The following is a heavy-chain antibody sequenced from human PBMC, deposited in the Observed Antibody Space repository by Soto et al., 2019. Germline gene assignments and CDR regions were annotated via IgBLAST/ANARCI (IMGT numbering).Heavy chain of an antibody. J-gene: IGHJ4*02. CDR3: ARARCSSGQCYYFDY. V-gene: IGHV3-64*02. CDR1: GFTFSSYN. CDR2: ISRSGDRT. D-gene: IGHD2-15*01. Sequence: EVQLVESGEGLVQPGGSLRLSCAASGFTFSSYNIHWIRQAPGKGLDFVSAISRSGDRTYYADSVKGRFTITRDNSKNTVWLQMGSLRAVDMAVYYCARARCSSGQCYYFDYWGRGALVSVSS.